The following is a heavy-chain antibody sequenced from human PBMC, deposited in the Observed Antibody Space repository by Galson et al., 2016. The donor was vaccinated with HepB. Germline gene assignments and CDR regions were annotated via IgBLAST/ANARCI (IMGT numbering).Heavy chain of an antibody. D-gene: IGHD6-13*01. Sequence: SLXXSCAASGXXFSXXXMHXXXQAXXRGLXXVAVXLYDGRXXYYSEXVKGRFTITRDNSRDTVYLQMYSLRPEDXAVYYCAKDPXXRSTWSYYYFGLGVWGQGXXVT. CDR3: AKDPXXRSTWSYYYFGLGV. J-gene: IGHJ6*02. CDR1: GXXFSXXX. CDR2: XLYDGRXX. V-gene: IGHV3-30*18.